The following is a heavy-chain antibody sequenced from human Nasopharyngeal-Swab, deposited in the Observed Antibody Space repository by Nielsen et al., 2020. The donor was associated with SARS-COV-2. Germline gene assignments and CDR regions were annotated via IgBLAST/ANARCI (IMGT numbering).Heavy chain of an antibody. CDR1: GGSIRSSSYY. CDR2: IFYRGST. J-gene: IGHJ4*02. D-gene: IGHD3-10*01. Sequence: SETLSLTCSVPGGSIRSSSYYWGWIRQPPGKGLEWIGSIFYRGSTYYNPSLKSRVTISVDTSKNQFSLKLSSVTAADTAVYYCARISWVWFGEFQYYFDYWGQGTLVTVSS. CDR3: ARISWVWFGEFQYYFDY. V-gene: IGHV4-39*01.